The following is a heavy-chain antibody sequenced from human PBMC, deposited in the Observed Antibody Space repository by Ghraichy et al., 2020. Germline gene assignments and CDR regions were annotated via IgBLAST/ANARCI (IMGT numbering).Heavy chain of an antibody. V-gene: IGHV3-33*01. J-gene: IGHJ5*02. CDR1: GFTFSSYG. CDR3: ARGAHYDSSVTTHWFDP. CDR2: IWYDGSNK. D-gene: IGHD3-22*01. Sequence: GGSLRLSCAASGFTFSSYGMHWVRQAPGKGLEWVAVIWYDGSNKYYADSVKGRFTISRDNSKNTLYLQMNSLRAEDTAVYYCARGAHYDSSVTTHWFDPWGQGTLVTVSS.